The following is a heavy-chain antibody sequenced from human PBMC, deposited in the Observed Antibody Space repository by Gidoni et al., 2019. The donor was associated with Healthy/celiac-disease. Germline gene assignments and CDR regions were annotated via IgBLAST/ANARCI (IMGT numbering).Heavy chain of an antibody. V-gene: IGHV3-48*02. CDR2: ISSSSSTI. CDR1: GFTFSSYS. J-gene: IGHJ5*02. CDR3: ARVNLRRGNWFDP. Sequence: EVQLVESGGGLVQPGGSLRLSCAASGFTFSSYSMNWVRQAPGKGLEWVSYISSSSSTIYYADSVKGRFTISRDNAKNSLSLQMNSLRDEDTAVYYCARVNLRRGNWFDPWGQGTLVTVSS.